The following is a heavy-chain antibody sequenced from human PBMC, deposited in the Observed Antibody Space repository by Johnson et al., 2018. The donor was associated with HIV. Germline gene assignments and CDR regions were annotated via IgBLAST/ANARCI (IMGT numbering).Heavy chain of an antibody. J-gene: IGHJ3*02. Sequence: QMQLVESGGGLVKPGGSLRLSCAASGFSFSDYYMSWIRQAPGKGLEWVSYISSSGSTIYYADVVKGRCTISRDNAKKSMYLKMNSLRAEDTAVYYCARSGYAGGADAFDIWGQGTMVTVSS. CDR2: ISSSGSTI. D-gene: IGHD5-12*01. V-gene: IGHV3-11*04. CDR3: ARSGYAGGADAFDI. CDR1: GFSFSDYY.